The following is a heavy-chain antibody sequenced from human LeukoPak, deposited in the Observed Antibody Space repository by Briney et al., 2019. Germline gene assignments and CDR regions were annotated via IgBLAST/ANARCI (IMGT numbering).Heavy chain of an antibody. CDR3: TRGGYRGTDY. D-gene: IGHD5-18*01. Sequence: GGSLRLSCTASGFTFGDYAMSWVRQAPGKGLEWVGFIRSKAYGGTTEYAASVKGRFTISRDDSKSIAYLQMNSLKTEDTAVYYCTRGGYRGTDYWGQGTLVTVSS. V-gene: IGHV3-49*04. J-gene: IGHJ4*02. CDR1: GFTFGDYA. CDR2: IRSKAYGGTT.